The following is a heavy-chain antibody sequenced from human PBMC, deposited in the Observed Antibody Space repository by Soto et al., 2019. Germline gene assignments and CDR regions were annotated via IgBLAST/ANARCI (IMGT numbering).Heavy chain of an antibody. V-gene: IGHV4-31*02. CDR2: IYYSGST. D-gene: IGHD2-2*01. J-gene: IGHJ6*02. CDR1: GGAISSGGYY. CDR3: ARDRVVPAAGYYYYYGMDV. Sequence: SETLSLTWTVSGGAISSGGYYWSWSRQHPGKGLEWIGYIYYSGSTYYNPSLKSRVTISVDTSKNQFSLKLSSVTAADTAVYYCARDRVVPAAGYYYYYGMDVWGQGTTVTVSS.